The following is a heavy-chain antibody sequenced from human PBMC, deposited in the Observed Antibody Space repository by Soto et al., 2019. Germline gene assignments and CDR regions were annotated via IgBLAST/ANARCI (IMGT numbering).Heavy chain of an antibody. V-gene: IGHV3-23*01. CDR3: AKGVSQYTPLALFDY. D-gene: IGHD5-18*01. CDR2: ISGSDGRT. Sequence: PGGSLRLSCAASGCTFVSYARSWVRQAPGKGLEWVSTISGSDGRTYSTDSVKGRFTISRDNSRNTAYLQMNSLRVEDTAVYYCAKGVSQYTPLALFDYWGRGTLVTVSS. CDR1: GCTFVSYA. J-gene: IGHJ4*02.